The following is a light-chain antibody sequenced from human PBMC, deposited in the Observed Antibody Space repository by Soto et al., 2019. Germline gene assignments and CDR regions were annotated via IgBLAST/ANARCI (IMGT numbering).Light chain of an antibody. CDR3: QKYNSGPFT. J-gene: IGKJ4*01. Sequence: DIRMTQSPSSLSSSVGGRVTITFRARQGFSNHLAWYQQKTGQVPQLLIYAASTLQAGVPSRFSGSGSGTDFTLTISSLQPEDVATYYCQKYNSGPFTFGGGTKVEIK. CDR1: QGFSNH. CDR2: AAS. V-gene: IGKV1-27*01.